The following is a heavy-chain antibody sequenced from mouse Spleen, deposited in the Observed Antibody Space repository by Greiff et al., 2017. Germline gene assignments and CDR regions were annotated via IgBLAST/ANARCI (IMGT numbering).Heavy chain of an antibody. D-gene: IGHD1-1*01. CDR2: IYPGDGDT. J-gene: IGHJ1*01. Sequence: LVESGAELVRPGSSVKISCKASGYAFSSYWMNWVKQRPGQGLEWIGQIYPGDGDTNYNGKFKGKATLTADKSSSTAYMQLSSLTSEDSAVYFCARGGLLRYPTYWYFDVWGAGTTVTVSS. CDR3: ARGGLLRYPTYWYFDV. V-gene: IGHV1-80*01. CDR1: GYAFSSYW.